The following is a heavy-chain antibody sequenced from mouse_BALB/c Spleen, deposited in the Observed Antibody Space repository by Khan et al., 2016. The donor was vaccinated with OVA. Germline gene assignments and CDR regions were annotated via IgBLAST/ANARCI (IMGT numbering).Heavy chain of an antibody. CDR3: ARGEALYYFDY. J-gene: IGHJ2*01. CDR1: GYIFTSYW. V-gene: IGHV1-76*01. D-gene: IGHD3-2*02. Sequence: QVQLKQSGAELVRPGASVNLSCKTSGYIFTSYWIHWVQQRSGQGLEWIARIYPGTNNTYYNEKLKDKATLTADKSSSTVYMQLSSLKSEDSAVYFCARGEALYYFDYGGQGTTLTVSS. CDR2: IYPGTNNT.